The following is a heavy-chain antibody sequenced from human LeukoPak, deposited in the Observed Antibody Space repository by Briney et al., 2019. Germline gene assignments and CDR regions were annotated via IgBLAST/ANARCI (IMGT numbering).Heavy chain of an antibody. CDR3: AREGNGLLSKDLDY. CDR2: INPRDGGT. J-gene: IGHJ4*02. V-gene: IGHV1-2*02. D-gene: IGHD2-15*01. CDR1: GYTFTDYY. Sequence: ASVKVSCKGSGYTFTDYYLHWVRQAPGQGLEWVGYINPRDGGTSSPQNFRGRVTMTTDASSSTAYMELSRLTSDDTAIYYCAREGNGLLSKDLDYWGQGTLVTDSS.